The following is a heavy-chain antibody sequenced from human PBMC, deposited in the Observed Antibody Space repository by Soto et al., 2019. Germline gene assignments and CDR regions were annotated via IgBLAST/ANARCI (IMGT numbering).Heavy chain of an antibody. CDR3: ARVGYSSGWSSGSFDY. V-gene: IGHV1-46*01. CDR1: GYTFTSYY. D-gene: IGHD6-19*01. Sequence: ASVKVSCKASGYTFTSYYMHWVRQAPGQGLEWMGIINPSGGSTSYAQKFQGRVTMTRDTSTSTVYMELSSLRSEDTAVYYCARVGYSSGWSSGSFDYWGQGTLVTVSS. J-gene: IGHJ4*02. CDR2: INPSGGST.